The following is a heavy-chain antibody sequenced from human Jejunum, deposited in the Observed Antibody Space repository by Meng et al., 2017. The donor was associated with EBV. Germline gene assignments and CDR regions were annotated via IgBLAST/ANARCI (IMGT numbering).Heavy chain of an antibody. CDR2: IYHGGGT. D-gene: IGHD3-22*01. CDR1: GGSISDNDW. Sequence: VRRLLSGPRLEKPSGTLSLSGVVSGGSISDNDWWSWVRQPPGKGLEWLGEIYHGGGTNYNPSLESRVTISVDKSKNQFSLKLNSVTVADTAVYYCAGNGYYALEYWGPGILVTVSS. V-gene: IGHV4-4*02. CDR3: AGNGYYALEY. J-gene: IGHJ4*02.